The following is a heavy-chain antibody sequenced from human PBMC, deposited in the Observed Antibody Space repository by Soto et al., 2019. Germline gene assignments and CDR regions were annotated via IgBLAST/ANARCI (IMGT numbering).Heavy chain of an antibody. V-gene: IGHV1-18*04. Sequence: QAQLVQSGAEVKKPGASVKVSCKASGYSFVGYYISWVRQAPGQGLEWMGCIRPYNGDTNYAQKVQGRVTVTTDTSTSTAYMELRSVRSDDTAVYYCARDGGGIADVWGQGTPVTVS. J-gene: IGHJ6*02. CDR1: GYSFVGYY. D-gene: IGHD2-21*01. CDR2: IRPYNGDT. CDR3: ARDGGGIADV.